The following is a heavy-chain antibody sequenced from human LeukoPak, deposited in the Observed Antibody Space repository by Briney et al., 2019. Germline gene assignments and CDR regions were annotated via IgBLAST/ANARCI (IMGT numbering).Heavy chain of an antibody. J-gene: IGHJ4*02. Sequence: AASVKVSCKASGGTFSSYAISWVRQAPGQGLEWMGGIIPIFGTANYAQKFQGRVTITADESTSTAYMELSSLRSEDTAVYYCATSVVPAATADYWGQGTLVTVSS. CDR2: IIPIFGTA. CDR1: GGTFSSYA. CDR3: ATSVVPAATADY. D-gene: IGHD2-2*01. V-gene: IGHV1-69*13.